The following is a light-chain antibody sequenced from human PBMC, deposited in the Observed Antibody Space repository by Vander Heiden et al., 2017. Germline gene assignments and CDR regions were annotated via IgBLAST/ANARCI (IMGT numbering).Light chain of an antibody. Sequence: SYELTQPPSVSVSPGQTASITCSGDKLGDKYACWYQQKPGQSPGLVIYQDSKRPSGIPERFSGSNSGNKATLTISGTQAMDEADYYCQAWDSSTVVFGGGTQLTV. V-gene: IGLV3-1*01. CDR3: QAWDSSTVV. J-gene: IGLJ2*01. CDR1: KLGDKY. CDR2: QDS.